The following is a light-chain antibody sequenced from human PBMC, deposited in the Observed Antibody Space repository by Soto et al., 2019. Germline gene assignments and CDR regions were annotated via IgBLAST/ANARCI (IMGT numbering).Light chain of an antibody. CDR1: ESVDFH. V-gene: IGKV3-20*01. CDR3: QQYGSSPIT. CDR2: DAS. Sequence: VLTQSPATLSLSPGKRATLSCRASESVDFHLAWYQQKPGQAPRLLIYDASVRATGTPARFSGSGSGTDFTLTISRLEPEDFAVYYCQQYGSSPITFGQGTRLEIK. J-gene: IGKJ5*01.